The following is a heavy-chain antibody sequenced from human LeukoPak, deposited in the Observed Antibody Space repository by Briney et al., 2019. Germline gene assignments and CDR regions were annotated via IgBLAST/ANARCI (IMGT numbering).Heavy chain of an antibody. CDR2: INQDVSEI. V-gene: IGHV3-7*01. Sequence: GGSLRLSCAASGFTLGNYWMSWVRQAPGKGLEWVANINQDVSEINYLDSVRGRFTISRDNAKQSLNLQMNSLRAEDTGLYYCARDVVNRIRNDYYMDVWGKGTTVTVS. CDR3: ARDVVNRIRNDYYMDV. CDR1: GFTLGNYW. D-gene: IGHD1-1*01. J-gene: IGHJ6*03.